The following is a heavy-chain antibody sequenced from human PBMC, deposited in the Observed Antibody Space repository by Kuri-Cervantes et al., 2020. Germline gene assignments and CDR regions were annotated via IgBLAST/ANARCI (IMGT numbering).Heavy chain of an antibody. Sequence: GESLKISCAASGFTFSSYSMNWVRQAPGKGLEWVSYISSSSSTIYYADSVKGRFTISRDNAKNSLYLQMNSLRAEDTAVYYCARYTLLWFGDPQKANSDYFDYWGQGTLVTVPQ. J-gene: IGHJ4*02. V-gene: IGHV3-48*01. CDR1: GFTFSSYS. CDR2: ISSSSSTI. CDR3: ARYTLLWFGDPQKANSDYFDY. D-gene: IGHD3-10*01.